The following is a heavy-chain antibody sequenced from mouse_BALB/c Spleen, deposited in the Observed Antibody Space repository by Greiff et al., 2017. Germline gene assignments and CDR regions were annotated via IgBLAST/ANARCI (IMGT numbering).Heavy chain of an antibody. CDR1: GFAFSSYD. D-gene: IGHD1-1*01. CDR2: ISSGGGST. CDR3: ARATVVAIDY. J-gene: IGHJ2*01. Sequence: EVMLVESGGGLVKPGGSLKLSCAASGFAFSSYDMSWVRQTPEKRLEWVAYISSGGGSTYYPDTVKGRFTISRDNAKNTLFLQMTSLRSEDTAMYYCARATVVAIDYWGQGTTLTVSS. V-gene: IGHV5-12-1*01.